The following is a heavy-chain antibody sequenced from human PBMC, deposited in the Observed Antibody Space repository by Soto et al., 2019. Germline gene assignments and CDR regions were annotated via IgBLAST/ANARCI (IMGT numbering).Heavy chain of an antibody. Sequence: QVQLVQSGAEVKKPGASVKVSCKASGYTFTSYGISWVRQAPGQGREWMGWISAYNGNTNYAQKLQGRVTMTTDTSTSTAYMELRSLRSDDTAVYYCARDSRDYYDVSYYYGMDVWGQGTTVTVSS. D-gene: IGHD3-22*01. CDR1: GYTFTSYG. J-gene: IGHJ6*02. CDR2: ISAYNGNT. CDR3: ARDSRDYYDVSYYYGMDV. V-gene: IGHV1-18*01.